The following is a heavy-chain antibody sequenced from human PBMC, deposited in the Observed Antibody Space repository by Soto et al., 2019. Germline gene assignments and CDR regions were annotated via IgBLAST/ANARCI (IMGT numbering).Heavy chain of an antibody. V-gene: IGHV4-30-4*01. CDR3: ARERPEGARLDP. D-gene: IGHD6-6*01. CDR1: GGSISSGDYY. CDR2: IYHSGST. J-gene: IGHJ5*02. Sequence: QVQLQESGPGRVKPSQTLSLTCTVSGGSISSGDYYWSWIRQPPGKGLEWIGYIYHSGSTYYNPSLKRRVTISVDTSKNQFSLKLSSVTAADTAVYYCARERPEGARLDPWGQGTLVTVSS.